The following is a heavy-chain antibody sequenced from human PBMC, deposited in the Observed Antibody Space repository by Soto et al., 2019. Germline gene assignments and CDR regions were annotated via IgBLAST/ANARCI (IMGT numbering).Heavy chain of an antibody. D-gene: IGHD2-15*01. CDR2: ISYDGSNK. CDR1: GFTFSSYG. V-gene: IGHV3-30*03. J-gene: IGHJ6*02. Sequence: PGGSLRLSCAASGFTFSSYGMHWVRQAPGKGLEWVAVISYDGSNKYYADSVKGRFTISRDNSKNTLYLQMNSLRAEDTAVYYCASLGRGYYYYYGMDVWGQGTTVTVSS. CDR3: ASLGRGYYYYYGMDV.